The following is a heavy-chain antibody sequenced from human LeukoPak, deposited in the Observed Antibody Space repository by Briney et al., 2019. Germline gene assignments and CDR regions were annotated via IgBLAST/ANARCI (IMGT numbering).Heavy chain of an antibody. Sequence: SEXXSLTCTVSGGSISSGSYYWSWIRPPAGKGLEWIGRIYTSGSTNYNPSLKSRVTISVDTSKNQFSLKLSSVTAADTAVYYCARDGFLESANWFDPWGQGTLVTVSS. D-gene: IGHD3-3*01. CDR2: IYTSGST. V-gene: IGHV4-61*02. CDR3: ARDGFLESANWFDP. CDR1: GGSISSGSYY. J-gene: IGHJ5*02.